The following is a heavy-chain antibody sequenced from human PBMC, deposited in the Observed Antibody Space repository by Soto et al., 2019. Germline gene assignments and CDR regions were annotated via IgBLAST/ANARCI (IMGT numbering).Heavy chain of an antibody. D-gene: IGHD1-20*01. V-gene: IGHV2-5*02. J-gene: IGHJ4*02. CDR3: VRSDSVTGTTFGY. Sequence: QITLKESGPTQVKPTQTLTLTCTVSGFSLSSSGVGVGWIRQPPGKALEWLALIYWDDDKRYSPSLKTRVTVTRDTSKNQVVLTVTDMDPADTATYYCVRSDSVTGTTFGYWGQGILVTVPS. CDR2: IYWDDDK. CDR1: GFSLSSSGVG.